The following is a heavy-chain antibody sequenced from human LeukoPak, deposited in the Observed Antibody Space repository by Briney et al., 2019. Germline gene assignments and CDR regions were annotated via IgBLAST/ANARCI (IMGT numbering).Heavy chain of an antibody. CDR3: AKDISSPPSNAFDI. Sequence: PGGSLGLSCAASGFTFSSYAMSWVRQAPGKGLEWVSAISGSGGSTYYADSVKGWFTIARDNSKNTLYLKMNSLRAEDTAVYYCAKDISSPPSNAFDIWGQGTMVTVSS. V-gene: IGHV3-23*01. D-gene: IGHD6-13*01. CDR2: ISGSGGST. J-gene: IGHJ3*02. CDR1: GFTFSSYA.